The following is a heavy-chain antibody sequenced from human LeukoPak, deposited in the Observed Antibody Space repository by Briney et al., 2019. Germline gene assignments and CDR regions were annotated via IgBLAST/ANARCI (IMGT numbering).Heavy chain of an antibody. Sequence: GGSLRLSCAASGFTFSSYSMNWVRQAPGKGLEWVSYISSSSSYIYYADSVKGRFTISRDNAKNSLYLQMNSLRAEDTAVYYCARGIAAADNWFDPWGQGTLVTVSS. CDR1: GFTFSSYS. J-gene: IGHJ5*02. V-gene: IGHV3-21*05. CDR2: ISSSSSYI. D-gene: IGHD6-13*01. CDR3: ARGIAAADNWFDP.